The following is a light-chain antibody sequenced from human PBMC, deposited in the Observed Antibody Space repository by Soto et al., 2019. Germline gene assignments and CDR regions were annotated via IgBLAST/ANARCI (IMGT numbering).Light chain of an antibody. CDR2: DAS. V-gene: IGKV3-11*01. Sequence: EIVLTQSPAPLSLSPGERATLSCRASQSVSSYLAWYQQKPAQAPRLLIYDASNRATGIPARFSGSGSGTDFTLTTSSLEPEDLAVYYCQQRSNWPITFGQGTRVESK. CDR1: QSVSSY. CDR3: QQRSNWPIT. J-gene: IGKJ5*01.